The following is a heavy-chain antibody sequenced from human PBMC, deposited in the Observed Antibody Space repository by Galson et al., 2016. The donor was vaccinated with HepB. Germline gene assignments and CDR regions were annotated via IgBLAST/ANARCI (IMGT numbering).Heavy chain of an antibody. CDR1: GGSISSSNYY. J-gene: IGHJ4*02. Sequence: SETLSLTCTVSGGSISSSNYYWGWIRQPPGKGLEWIGTIYYSGFTYYNPSLKSRVTISVDTSKNQFSLNLSSVTAADTAVYYCARQAYYYDTRGYYHRHPDYWGQGTLVTVSS. V-gene: IGHV4-39*01. D-gene: IGHD3-22*01. CDR2: IYYSGFT. CDR3: ARQAYYYDTRGYYHRHPDY.